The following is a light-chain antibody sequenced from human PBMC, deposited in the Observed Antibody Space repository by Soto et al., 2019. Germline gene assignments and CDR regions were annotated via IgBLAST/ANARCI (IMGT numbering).Light chain of an antibody. Sequence: QSALTQPPSASGSPGQSVTISCTGTKNDIGVYDFVSWYQHHPGKAPRLIIYEVVQRPSGVPDRFSGSKSGNTASLTVSGLQAEDEADYYCCSYAGSSTSLWVFGGGTKLTVL. CDR3: CSYAGSSTSLWV. J-gene: IGLJ3*02. V-gene: IGLV2-8*01. CDR1: KNDIGVYDF. CDR2: EVV.